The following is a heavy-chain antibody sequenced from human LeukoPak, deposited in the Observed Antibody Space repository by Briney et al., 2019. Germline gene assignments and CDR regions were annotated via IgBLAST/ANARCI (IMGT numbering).Heavy chain of an antibody. CDR1: GFTFSSFG. V-gene: IGHV3-30*02. Sequence: GGSLRLSCAASGFTFSSFGMHWVRQAPGKGLEWVAFIRYDGTDKYYADSVKGRFTISRDNAKNSLYLQMNSLKVEDTAVYYCARDKVTYWGPGTLVTVSS. CDR2: IRYDGTDK. CDR3: ARDKVTY. J-gene: IGHJ4*02.